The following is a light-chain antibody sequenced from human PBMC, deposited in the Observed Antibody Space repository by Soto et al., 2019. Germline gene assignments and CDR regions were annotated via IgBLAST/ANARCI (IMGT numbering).Light chain of an antibody. Sequence: DIQMTQSPSSLSASVGDRVTITCRASESISSYLHWYQQKPGKAPKLLIYAASSLQSGVPSRFSGSGSGTDFTLTISRLEPEDFAVYYCQQYVRSPWTFGQGTKVDIK. V-gene: IGKV1-39*01. J-gene: IGKJ1*01. CDR1: ESISSY. CDR3: QQYVRSPWT. CDR2: AAS.